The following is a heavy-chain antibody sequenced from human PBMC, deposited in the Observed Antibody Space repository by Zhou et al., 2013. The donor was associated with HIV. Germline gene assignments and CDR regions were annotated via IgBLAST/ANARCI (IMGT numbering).Heavy chain of an antibody. J-gene: IGHJ4*02. CDR2: INPNSGAT. CDR3: ARLRGWEVRGYFDS. V-gene: IGHV1-2*02. Sequence: QVQVVQSGAEVKKPGASVKVSCKTSGYTFTSYFLHWLRQAPGQRLEWMGWINPNSGATNYARKFQGRITMTRDTSISTAHLELSKLTSDDTAVYFCARLRGWEVRGYFDSWGQGTLITVSS. D-gene: IGHD5-12*01. CDR1: GYTFTSYF.